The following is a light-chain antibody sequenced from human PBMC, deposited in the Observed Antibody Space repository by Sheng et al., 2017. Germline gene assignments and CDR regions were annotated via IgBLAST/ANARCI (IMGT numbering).Light chain of an antibody. J-gene: IGKJ1*01. CDR2: GAS. V-gene: IGKV1-27*01. CDR3: QKYDSAPRT. Sequence: DIQMTQSPSSLSASVGDRVTITCRASQDIGTYLAWYKHKPGEVPSLLIYGASSLQSGAPSRFNGSGSGTEFTLTINSLQPEDFATYYCQKYDSAPRTFAQGPRWKSN. CDR1: QDIGTY.